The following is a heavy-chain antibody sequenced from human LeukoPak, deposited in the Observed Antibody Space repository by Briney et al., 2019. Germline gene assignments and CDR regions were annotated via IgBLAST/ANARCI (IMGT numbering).Heavy chain of an antibody. CDR2: ISAYNGNT. V-gene: IGHV1-18*01. CDR1: GYTFTSYG. D-gene: IGHD3-3*01. Sequence: ASVKVSCKASGYTFTSYGISWVRQAPGQGLEWMGWISAYNGNTNYAQKLQGRVTMTTDTSTSTAYMELRSLRSDDTAVYYCARDGIFGVDMYYFDYWGQGTLVTVSS. CDR3: ARDGIFGVDMYYFDY. J-gene: IGHJ4*02.